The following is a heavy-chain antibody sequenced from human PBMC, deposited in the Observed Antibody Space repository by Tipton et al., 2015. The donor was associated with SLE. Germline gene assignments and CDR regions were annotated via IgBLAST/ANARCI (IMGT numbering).Heavy chain of an antibody. CDR3: ARHPPREQLVFGYFDL. J-gene: IGHJ2*01. D-gene: IGHD6-13*01. CDR2: IYYSGST. CDR1: GGSISSSSYY. Sequence: TLSLTCTVSGGSISSSSYYWGWIRQPPVKGLEWIGSIYYSGSTYYNPSLKSRVTISVDTSKNQFSLKLSSVTAADTAVYYCARHPPREQLVFGYFDLWGRGTLVTVSS. V-gene: IGHV4-39*07.